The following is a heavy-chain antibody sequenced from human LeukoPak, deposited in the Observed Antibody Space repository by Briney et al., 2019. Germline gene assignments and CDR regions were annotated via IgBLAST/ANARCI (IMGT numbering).Heavy chain of an antibody. CDR3: ARELRWGNSIDY. D-gene: IGHD4-11*01. V-gene: IGHV4-59*01. J-gene: IGHJ4*02. CDR1: GGSFSSYY. CDR2: IYYSGTT. Sequence: SETLSLTCTISGGSFSSYYWSWIRQPPGKGLEWIGYIYYSGTTNYNPSLRSRVAISIDTSKNQFSLKLSSVTAAVTAVYYCARELRWGNSIDYWGQGTLVTVSS.